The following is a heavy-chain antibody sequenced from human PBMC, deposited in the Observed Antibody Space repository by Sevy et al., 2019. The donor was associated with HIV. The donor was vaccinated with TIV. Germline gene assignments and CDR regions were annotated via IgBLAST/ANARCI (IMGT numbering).Heavy chain of an antibody. CDR2: IESKTDGGTT. D-gene: IGHD2-8*01. CDR3: TTLYGWAFYI. V-gene: IGHV3-15*04. CDR1: GFTFSNAW. J-gene: IGHJ3*02. Sequence: GGSLRLSCAASGFTFSNAWMSWVRQAPGKGLEWVGRIESKTDGGTTDYAAPVKGRFTISRDDSKNTLYLQMNSLKTEDTAVYYCTTLYGWAFYIWGQGTMVTVSS.